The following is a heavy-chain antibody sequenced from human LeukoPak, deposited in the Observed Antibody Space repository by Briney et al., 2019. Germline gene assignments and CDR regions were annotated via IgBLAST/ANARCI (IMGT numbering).Heavy chain of an antibody. CDR3: ARDADYSSSWYWFDP. CDR2: IYYSGST. Sequence: SETLSLTCTVSGSSISSYYWSWIRQPPGKGLEWIGYIYYSGSTNYNPSLKSRVTISVDTSKNQFSLKLSSVTAADAAVYYCARDADYSSSWYWFDPWGQGTLVTVSS. D-gene: IGHD6-13*01. V-gene: IGHV4-59*01. J-gene: IGHJ5*02. CDR1: GSSISSYY.